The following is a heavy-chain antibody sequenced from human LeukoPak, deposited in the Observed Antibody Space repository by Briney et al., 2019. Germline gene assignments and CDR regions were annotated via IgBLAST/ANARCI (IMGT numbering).Heavy chain of an antibody. J-gene: IGHJ4*02. D-gene: IGHD3-9*01. V-gene: IGHV3-9*01. Sequence: SLRLSCAASGFTFDDYAMHWVRQAPGKGLEWVSGISWNSGSIGYADSVKGRFTISRDNAKNSLYLQMNSLRAEDTALYYCARGYDILTGYFHFDYWGQGTLVTVSS. CDR3: ARGYDILTGYFHFDY. CDR1: GFTFDDYA. CDR2: ISWNSGSI.